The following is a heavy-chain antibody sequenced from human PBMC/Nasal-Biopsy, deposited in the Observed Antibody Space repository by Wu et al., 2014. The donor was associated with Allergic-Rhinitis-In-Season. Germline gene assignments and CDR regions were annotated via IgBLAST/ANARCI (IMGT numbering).Heavy chain of an antibody. CDR3: ARETYYYESTLGYYFDY. CDR1: GFIFNTFG. J-gene: IGHJ4*02. D-gene: IGHD3-22*01. CDR2: ISTSSSYI. Sequence: LRLSCAASGFIFNTFGMTWVRQAPGKGLEWVSSISTSSSYIYYADSVMGRFTISRDNAKNSLYLQMNSLRAEDTAVYYCARETYYYESTLGYYFDYWGQGTLVTVSS. V-gene: IGHV3-21*01.